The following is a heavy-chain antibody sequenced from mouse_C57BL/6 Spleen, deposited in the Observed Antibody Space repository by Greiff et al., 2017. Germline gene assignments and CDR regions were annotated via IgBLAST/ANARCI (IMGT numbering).Heavy chain of an antibody. CDR1: GYTFTSYW. CDR3: ARGYDGSSDGCFDV. CDR2: IDPSDSET. D-gene: IGHD1-1*01. J-gene: IGHJ1*03. Sequence: VQLQQPGAELVRPGSSVKLSCKASGYTFTSYWMHWVQQRPIQGLAWIGNIDPSDSETHYPQKFKDQANLTVDNSSSTAYLQLSSLTSEDSAVYFGARGYDGSSDGCFDVWGTGTTVTVSA. V-gene: IGHV1-52*01.